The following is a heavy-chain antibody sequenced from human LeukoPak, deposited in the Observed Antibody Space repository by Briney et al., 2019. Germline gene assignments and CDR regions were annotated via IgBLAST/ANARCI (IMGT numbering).Heavy chain of an antibody. V-gene: IGHV1-2*02. Sequence: ASVKVSCKASGYTFTGYYMHWVRQAPGQGLEWMGWINPNSGGTNYAQKIQGRVTMTRGTSISTAYMELSRLRSDDTAVYYCARVKEFDVVVPAAIPDYWGQGTLVTVSS. D-gene: IGHD2-2*02. CDR2: INPNSGGT. J-gene: IGHJ4*02. CDR1: GYTFTGYY. CDR3: ARVKEFDVVVPAAIPDY.